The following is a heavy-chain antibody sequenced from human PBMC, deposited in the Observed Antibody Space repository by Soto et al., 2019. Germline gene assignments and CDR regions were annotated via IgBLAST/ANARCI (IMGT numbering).Heavy chain of an antibody. D-gene: IGHD6-19*01. CDR2: MNPNSGNT. CDR1: GYTFTSYD. V-gene: IGHV1-8*01. CDR3: ARERAVSCIDY. J-gene: IGHJ4*02. Sequence: QVQLVQSGAEVKKPGASVKVSCKASGYTFTSYDSNWVRQATGQGLEWMGWMNPNSGNTGYAQKFQGRVTMTRNTSIRTAYMELSSRRAEDTDVYYCARERAVSCIDYWGQGNLVTFSS.